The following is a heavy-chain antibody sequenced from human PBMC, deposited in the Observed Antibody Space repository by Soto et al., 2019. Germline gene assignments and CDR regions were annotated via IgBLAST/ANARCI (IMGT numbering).Heavy chain of an antibody. CDR2: ISSSGSTI. CDR3: ASDPKWAAAGTSSEFDY. Sequence: GGSLRLSCAASGFTFSDYYMSWIRQAPGKGLEWVSYISSSGSTIYYADSVKGRFTISRDNAKDSLYLQMNSLRAEDTAVYYCASDPKWAAAGTSSEFDYWGQGTLVTVSS. J-gene: IGHJ4*02. D-gene: IGHD6-13*01. V-gene: IGHV3-11*01. CDR1: GFTFSDYY.